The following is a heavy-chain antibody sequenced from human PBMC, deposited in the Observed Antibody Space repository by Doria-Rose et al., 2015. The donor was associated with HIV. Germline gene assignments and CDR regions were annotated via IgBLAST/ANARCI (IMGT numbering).Heavy chain of an antibody. CDR2: ISWDSGAK. J-gene: IGHJ6*03. V-gene: IGHV3-9*01. CDR3: AKAPIIEPKYYFYMDV. CDR1: GFSFESCA. Sequence: EVQLLESGGGLVQPGRSLRLSCVGSGFSFESCAMHWVRLAPGKGLEWVAGISWDSGAKGNADSVEGRFTISRDNAKKSVYLEMRSLRPEDTAFYYCAKAPIIEPKYYFYMDVWGKGTSVTVSS.